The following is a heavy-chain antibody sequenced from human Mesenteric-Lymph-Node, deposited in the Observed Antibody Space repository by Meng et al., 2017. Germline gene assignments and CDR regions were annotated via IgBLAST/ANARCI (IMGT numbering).Heavy chain of an antibody. CDR2: ISSSGSTI. CDR3: ARELHINYYGSGSYYKASYYYGMDV. J-gene: IGHJ6*02. D-gene: IGHD3-10*01. CDR1: GFTFSSYE. V-gene: IGHV3-48*03. Sequence: GGSLRLSCAASGFTFSSYEMNWVRQAPGKGLEWVSYISSSGSTIYYADSVKGRFTISRDNAENSLYLQMNSLRAEDTAVYYCARELHINYYGSGSYYKASYYYGMDVWGQGTTVTVSS.